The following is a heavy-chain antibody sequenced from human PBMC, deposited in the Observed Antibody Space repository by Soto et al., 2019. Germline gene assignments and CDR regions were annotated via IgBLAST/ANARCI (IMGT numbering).Heavy chain of an antibody. V-gene: IGHV1-2*02. J-gene: IGHJ5*02. CDR1: GYTLTGYY. Sequence: SVKDSWKASGYTLTGYYMHWVRQAAGQGLEWMGWINPNSGGTNYAQKFQGRVTMTRDTSISTAYMELSRLRSDDTAVYYCASEVAVAGTRGWFDPWGQGTLVTVSS. CDR3: ASEVAVAGTRGWFDP. CDR2: INPNSGGT. D-gene: IGHD6-19*01.